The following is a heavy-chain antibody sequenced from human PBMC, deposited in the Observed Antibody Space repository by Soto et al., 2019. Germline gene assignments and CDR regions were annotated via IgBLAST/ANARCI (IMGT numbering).Heavy chain of an antibody. V-gene: IGHV3-53*01. Sequence: GGSLRLSXAASGFSVSSTYMSWVRQAPGKGLEWVSTLSDGGSSHYADSVTGRFSVSRDNSKNTLYLQMNGLRADDTAIYYCARDYASGGYDYRGQGTQVTVSS. CDR2: LSDGGSS. CDR1: GFSVSSTY. D-gene: IGHD5-12*01. J-gene: IGHJ4*02. CDR3: ARDYASGGYDY.